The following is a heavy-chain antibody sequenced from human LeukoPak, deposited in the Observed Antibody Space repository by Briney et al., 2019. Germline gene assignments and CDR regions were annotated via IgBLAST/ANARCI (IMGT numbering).Heavy chain of an antibody. D-gene: IGHD3-9*01. Sequence: GGSLRLSCAAPGFTFSSYGMHWVRQAPGKGLEWVAVISYDGSNKYYADSVKGRFTISRDNAKNSLYLQMNSLRAEDTAVYYCARANDNYYYYYMDVWGKGTTVTISS. CDR3: ARANDNYYYYYMDV. CDR1: GFTFSSYG. CDR2: ISYDGSNK. V-gene: IGHV3-30*03. J-gene: IGHJ6*03.